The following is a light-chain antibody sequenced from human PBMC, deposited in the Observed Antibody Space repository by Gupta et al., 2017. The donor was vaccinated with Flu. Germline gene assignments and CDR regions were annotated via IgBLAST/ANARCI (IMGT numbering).Light chain of an antibody. V-gene: IGKV1-39*01. Sequence: RVTISCRASQTISTYLNWYQQKPGKPPTLLIYSSSTLQSGVPSRFSGSGSGTDFILTINGLQPKDFATYFCQQGYSIPYTFGQGTKVDVK. CDR3: QQGYSIPYT. CDR2: SSS. J-gene: IGKJ2*01. CDR1: QTISTY.